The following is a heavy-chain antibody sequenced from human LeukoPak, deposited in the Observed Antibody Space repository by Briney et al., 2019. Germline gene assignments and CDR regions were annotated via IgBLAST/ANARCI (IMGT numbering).Heavy chain of an antibody. Sequence: SVKVSCKASGGTFSSYAISWVRQAPGQGLEWMGGIIPIFGTANYAQKFQGRVTITTDESTRTAYMELRSLRSDDTAVYYCATSYYDSSGYYYIAEYFQHWGQGTLVTVSS. V-gene: IGHV1-69*05. J-gene: IGHJ1*01. D-gene: IGHD3-22*01. CDR1: GGTFSSYA. CDR2: IIPIFGTA. CDR3: ATSYYDSSGYYYIAEYFQH.